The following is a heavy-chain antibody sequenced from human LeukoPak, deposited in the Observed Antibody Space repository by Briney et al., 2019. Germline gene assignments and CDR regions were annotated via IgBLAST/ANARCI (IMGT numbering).Heavy chain of an antibody. CDR1: GFTFSSYA. CDR3: AKGSYYDSSGSFYFDY. V-gene: IGHV3-23*01. D-gene: IGHD3-22*01. J-gene: IGHJ4*02. CDR2: ISGSGGST. Sequence: HTGGSLRLSCAASGFTFSSYAMSWVRQAPGKGLEWVSAISGSGGSTYYADSVKGRFTISRDNSKNTLYLQMNSLRAEDTAVYYCAKGSYYDSSGSFYFDYWGQGTLVTVSS.